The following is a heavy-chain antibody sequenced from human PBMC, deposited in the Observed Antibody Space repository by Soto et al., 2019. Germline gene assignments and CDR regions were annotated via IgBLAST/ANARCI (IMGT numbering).Heavy chain of an antibody. CDR2: INPNSGGT. CDR3: ALPYCGGDCSRGAFDI. D-gene: IGHD2-21*02. Sequence: QVQLVQSGAEVKKPGSSVKVSCKASGYTFTGYYMHWVRQAPGQGLEWMGWINPNSGGTNYAQKFQGWVTMTRDTSISTAYMELSRLRSDDTAVYYCALPYCGGDCSRGAFDIWGQGTMVTVSS. V-gene: IGHV1-2*04. CDR1: GYTFTGYY. J-gene: IGHJ3*02.